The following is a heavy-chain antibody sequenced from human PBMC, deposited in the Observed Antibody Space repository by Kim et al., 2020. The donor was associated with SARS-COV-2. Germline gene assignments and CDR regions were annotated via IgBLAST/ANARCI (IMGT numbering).Heavy chain of an antibody. D-gene: IGHD6-13*01. Sequence: GGSLRLSCSTSGFSFSTYWMHWVRQAPGEGLVWVSRINPDETSTSYADSVKGRFTISRDNAKNTLYLQMNSLRAEDTAVYYCAREEAAATWGDYSGQGTL. J-gene: IGHJ4*02. V-gene: IGHV3-74*01. CDR2: INPDETST. CDR1: GFSFSTYW. CDR3: AREEAAATWGDY.